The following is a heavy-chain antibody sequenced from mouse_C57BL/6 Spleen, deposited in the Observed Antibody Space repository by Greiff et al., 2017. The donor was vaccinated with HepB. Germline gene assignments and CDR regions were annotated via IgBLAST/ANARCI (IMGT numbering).Heavy chain of an antibody. J-gene: IGHJ3*01. CDR2: IDPEDGDT. D-gene: IGHD1-1*01. CDR3: TTKDYGSSFCAY. V-gene: IGHV14-1*01. CDR1: GFNVKDYY. Sequence: EVQLQQSGAELVRPGASVKLSCTASGFNVKDYYMHWVKQRPEQGLEWIGRIDPEDGDTDYAPKFQGKATMTADTSSNTAYLQLSSLTSEDTAVYYCTTKDYGSSFCAYWGQRTLVTVSA.